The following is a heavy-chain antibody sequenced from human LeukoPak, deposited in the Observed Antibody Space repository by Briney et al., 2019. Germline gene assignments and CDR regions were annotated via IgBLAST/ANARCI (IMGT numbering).Heavy chain of an antibody. D-gene: IGHD1-26*01. V-gene: IGHV3-30*04. J-gene: IGHJ2*01. CDR1: GFTFRSYA. CDR3: ARDQRGWQLLSRLRQLYWYFDL. CDR2: ISYDGSNE. Sequence: GGSLRLSCAASGFTFRSYAMHWVRQAPGKGLEWVAVISYDGSNEYYADSVKGRFTISRDNSRNTLYLQMNSLRAGDTAVYYCARDQRGWQLLSRLRQLYWYFDLWGRGTLVTVSS.